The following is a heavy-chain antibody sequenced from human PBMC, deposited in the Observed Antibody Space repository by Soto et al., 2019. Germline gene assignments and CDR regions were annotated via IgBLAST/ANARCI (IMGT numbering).Heavy chain of an antibody. CDR2: TGDGGVDT. Sequence: GGSLRLSCAASGFIFSDYAMTWVRQAPGKGLEWVSSTGDGGVDTYYADYVEGRFTISRDNSKNTLYLEMNSLRADDTAIYYCATPYYYDSSGYYYDTPFDYWGQGTLVTVSS. V-gene: IGHV3-23*01. CDR1: GFIFSDYA. D-gene: IGHD3-22*01. CDR3: ATPYYYDSSGYYYDTPFDY. J-gene: IGHJ4*02.